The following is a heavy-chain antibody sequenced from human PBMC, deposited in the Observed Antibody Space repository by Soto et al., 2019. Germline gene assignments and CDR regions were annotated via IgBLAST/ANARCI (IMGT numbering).Heavy chain of an antibody. V-gene: IGHV3-13*04. CDR1: GFTFSSYD. D-gene: IGHD3-22*01. CDR2: IGTAGDT. CDR3: ARAIGPTLFDY. J-gene: IGHJ4*02. Sequence: GGSLRLSXSASGFTFSSYDMHWVRQGPGKGLEWVSAIGTAGDTNYAGSVKGRFTISRENAKNSLYLQMNGLRAGDTAIYFCARAIGPTLFDYWGQGTLVTVSS.